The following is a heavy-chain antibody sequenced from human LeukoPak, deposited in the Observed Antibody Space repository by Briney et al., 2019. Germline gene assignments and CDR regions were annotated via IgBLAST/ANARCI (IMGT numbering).Heavy chain of an antibody. V-gene: IGHV1-2*06. J-gene: IGHJ4*02. Sequence: ASVKVSSKASGDTFTVYYMHWVRQAPRQGVEWMGRINPNRGGTNYTQNLQGRGTMPRDTSISTAYMELRSLRSDDTAVYYCASSALRLGVRGVITIFAYWGQGTLVTVSS. CDR1: GDTFTVYY. D-gene: IGHD3-10*02. CDR2: INPNRGGT. CDR3: ASSALRLGVRGVITIFAY.